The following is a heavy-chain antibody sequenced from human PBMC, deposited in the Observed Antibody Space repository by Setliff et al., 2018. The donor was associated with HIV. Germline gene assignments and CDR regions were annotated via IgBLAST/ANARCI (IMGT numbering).Heavy chain of an antibody. Sequence: SETLSLTCTVSGDSLSSDYYYWTGIRQHPEKGLEWIGYIYYRGSTLYNPSLRSRLSMSVDPSKKQFSLKLSSVTASDTAVYYCARGSLYYGSGSHYLRSWFDPWGQGTLVTVSS. D-gene: IGHD3-10*01. CDR2: IYYRGST. CDR1: GDSLSSDYYY. CDR3: ARGSLYYGSGSHYLRSWFDP. J-gene: IGHJ5*02. V-gene: IGHV4-31*03.